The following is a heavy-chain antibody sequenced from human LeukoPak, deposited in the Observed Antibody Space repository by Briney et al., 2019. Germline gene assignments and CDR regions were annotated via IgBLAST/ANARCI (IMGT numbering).Heavy chain of an antibody. V-gene: IGHV3-66*01. D-gene: IGHD2-2*01. CDR2: IYSGGEA. CDR1: GFIARTTY. J-gene: IGHJ6*02. CDR3: TRVGEVRTIVVVPAATPGDYYYGMDV. Sequence: GGSLRLSCAVSGFIARTTYVAWVRQAPGKGLEWVSVIYSGGEAYYADYVKGRFTISRDDSKNTVFLQMNSLRAEDTAVYYCTRVGEVRTIVVVPAATPGDYYYGMDVWGQGTTVTVSS.